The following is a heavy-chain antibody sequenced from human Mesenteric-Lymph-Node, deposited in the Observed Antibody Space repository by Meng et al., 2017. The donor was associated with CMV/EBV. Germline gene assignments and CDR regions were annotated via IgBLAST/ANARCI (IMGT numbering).Heavy chain of an antibody. Sequence: GSLRLSCAVYGGSFSGYYWSWIRQPPGKGLEWIGEINHSGSTNYNPSLKSRVTISVDTSKNQFSLKLSSVTAADTAVYYCARGLWATRPGGGYWGQGTLVTVSS. D-gene: IGHD2-2*01. V-gene: IGHV4-34*01. J-gene: IGHJ4*02. CDR2: INHSGST. CDR3: ARGLWATRPGGGY. CDR1: GGSFSGYY.